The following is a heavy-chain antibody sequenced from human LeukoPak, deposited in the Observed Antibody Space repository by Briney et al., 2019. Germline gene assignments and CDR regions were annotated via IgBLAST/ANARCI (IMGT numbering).Heavy chain of an antibody. CDR1: AFTLSSYW. CDR2: IKNDGSEK. D-gene: IGHD6-13*01. V-gene: IGHV3-7*01. CDR3: ARDIAPAGLFFDY. Sequence: PGGSLRLSCAASAFTLSSYWMSWVRQAPGKGLEWVANIKNDGSEKDYVDSVKGRFTISRDNAKNSLYLQMNSLRAEDTAVYYCARDIAPAGLFFDYWGQGTLVTVSS. J-gene: IGHJ4*02.